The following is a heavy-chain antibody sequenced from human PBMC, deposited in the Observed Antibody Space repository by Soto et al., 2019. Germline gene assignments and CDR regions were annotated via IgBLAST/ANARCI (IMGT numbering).Heavy chain of an antibody. Sequence: GGSLRLSCAASGFTFSSYAMSWVRQAQGKGLEWVSAISGSGRSTYYADSVKGRFTISRDNSKNTLYLQMNSLRAEDTAVYYCEKGGIQLGLYYFDYWGQGTLVTVSS. D-gene: IGHD5-18*01. CDR2: ISGSGRST. CDR1: GFTFSSYA. CDR3: EKGGIQLGLYYFDY. J-gene: IGHJ4*02. V-gene: IGHV3-23*01.